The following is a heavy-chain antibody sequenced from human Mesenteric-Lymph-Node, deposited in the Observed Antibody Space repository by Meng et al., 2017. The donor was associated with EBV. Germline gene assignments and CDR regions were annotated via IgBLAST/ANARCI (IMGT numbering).Heavy chain of an antibody. Sequence: EVQLLEPXGGLRQPGGSLRLSCAASGFPFGNYAMAWVRQTPGKGLEWVSDINDSSRYTAYADSVKGRFTISRDNSKSTLYLHMNSLRVGDTAVYYCASGGYYAPLDHWGQGTLVTVSS. D-gene: IGHD3-10*01. CDR3: ASGGYYAPLDH. CDR1: GFPFGNYA. J-gene: IGHJ1*01. CDR2: INDSSRYT. V-gene: IGHV3-23*01.